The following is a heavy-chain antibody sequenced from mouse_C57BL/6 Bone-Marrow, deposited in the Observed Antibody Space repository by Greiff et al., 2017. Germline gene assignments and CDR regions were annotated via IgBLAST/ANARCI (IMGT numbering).Heavy chain of an antibody. D-gene: IGHD1-1*01. CDR1: GFNINDDY. V-gene: IGHV14-4*01. CDR3: TTWGSSFYFDY. J-gene: IGHJ2*01. Sequence: EVQLQQSGAELVRPGASVKLSCTASGFNINDDYMHWVKQRPDQGLEWIGWIDPENGDTEYASKFQGKATITADTSSNTAYLQRSSLTSEAASVYYCTTWGSSFYFDYWGQGTTPTVTS. CDR2: IDPENGDT.